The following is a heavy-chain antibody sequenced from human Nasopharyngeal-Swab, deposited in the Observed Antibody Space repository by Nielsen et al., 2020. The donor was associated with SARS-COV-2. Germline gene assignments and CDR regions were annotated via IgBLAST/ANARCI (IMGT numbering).Heavy chain of an antibody. V-gene: IGHV4-59*08. CDR2: IYYSGST. Sequence: GSLRLSCTVSGGSISSYYWSWIRQPPGKGLEWIGYIYYSGSTNYNPSLKSRVTTSVDTSKNQFSLKLSSVTAADTAVYYCARRKGYSGYGMDVWGQGTTVTVSS. CDR1: GGSISSYY. D-gene: IGHD5-12*01. J-gene: IGHJ6*02. CDR3: ARRKGYSGYGMDV.